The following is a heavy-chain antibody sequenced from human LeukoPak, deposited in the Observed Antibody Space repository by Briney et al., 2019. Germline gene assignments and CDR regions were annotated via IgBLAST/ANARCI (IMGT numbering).Heavy chain of an antibody. Sequence: PGGSLRLSCAVSGFDFSTHSMNWVRQAPGKGLEWLAYISRSSSSIYYRDSVKGRFTISRDNSKNTLYLQMNSLRAEDTAVYYCARDMKIRVGATADYWGQGTLVTVSS. V-gene: IGHV3-48*01. CDR2: ISRSSSSI. CDR1: GFDFSTHS. CDR3: ARDMKIRVGATADY. J-gene: IGHJ4*02. D-gene: IGHD1-26*01.